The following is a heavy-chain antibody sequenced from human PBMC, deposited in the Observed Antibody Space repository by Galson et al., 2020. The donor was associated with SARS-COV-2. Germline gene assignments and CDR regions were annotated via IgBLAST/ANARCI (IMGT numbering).Heavy chain of an antibody. V-gene: IGHV3-23*01. CDR1: GFTFNNYA. CDR2: IRDGGDDT. D-gene: IGHD6-6*01. J-gene: IGHJ4*02. CDR3: ALTDLVLIPYG. Sequence: GGSLRLSCVAPGFTFNNYAMSWVRQGPGKWPEWITDIRDGGDDTHYADSVKGRFRIFRDSSKNTLFLEMNSLRADDTAVYYWALTDLVLIPYGWGQGTHVTVSS.